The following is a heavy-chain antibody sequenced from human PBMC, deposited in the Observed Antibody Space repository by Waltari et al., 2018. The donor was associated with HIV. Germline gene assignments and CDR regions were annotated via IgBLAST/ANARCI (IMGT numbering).Heavy chain of an antibody. D-gene: IGHD2-15*01. CDR2: IYHSGGT. V-gene: IGHV4-38-2*01. J-gene: IGHJ4*02. CDR3: ASYCSGGSCYSDYFDY. Sequence: QVQLQESGPGLVKPSETLSLTCAVSGYSISSGYYWGWIRQPPGKGLEWIGSIYHSGGTYYNPSLKSRVTISVDTSKNQFSLKLSSVTAADTAVYYCASYCSGGSCYSDYFDYWGQGTLVTVSS. CDR1: GYSISSGYY.